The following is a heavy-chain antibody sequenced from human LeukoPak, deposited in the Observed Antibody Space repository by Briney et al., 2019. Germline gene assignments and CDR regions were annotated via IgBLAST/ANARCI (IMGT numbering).Heavy chain of an antibody. D-gene: IGHD5-24*01. J-gene: IGHJ4*02. V-gene: IGHV1-69*05. Sequence: SVKVSCKASGYTFTSYGISWVRQAPGQGLEWMGWIIPIFGTANYAQKFQGRVTITTDESTSTAYMELSSLRSEDTAVYYCARDTWEMASGRIEYFDYWGQGTLVTVSS. CDR3: ARDTWEMASGRIEYFDY. CDR1: GYTFTSYG. CDR2: IIPIFGTA.